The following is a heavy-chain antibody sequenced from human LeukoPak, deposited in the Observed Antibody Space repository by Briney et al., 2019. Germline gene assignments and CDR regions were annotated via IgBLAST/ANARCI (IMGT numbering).Heavy chain of an antibody. J-gene: IGHJ4*01. Sequence: PSETLSLTCTVSGGSISSSVYYWGWIRQPPGKGLEWIGTIYEGGSTYYNSSLKTRVTISEDMSKNQFSLKVSSVTAADTAVYYCASGDCRGDSCSTSPFSYWGQGALVTVSP. CDR1: GGSISSSVYY. V-gene: IGHV4-39*01. CDR3: ASGDCRGDSCSTSPFSY. D-gene: IGHD2-15*01. CDR2: IYEGGST.